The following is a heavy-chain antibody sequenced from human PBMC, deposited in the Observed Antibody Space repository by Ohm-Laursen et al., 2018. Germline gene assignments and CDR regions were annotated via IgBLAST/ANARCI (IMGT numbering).Heavy chain of an antibody. V-gene: IGHV3-48*01. CDR3: AREYGYGEN. J-gene: IGHJ4*02. Sequence: SLRLSCTASGFTFSSYSMNWVRRAPGKGLEWISYISSSITTIYYADSVKGRFTISRDNAKNSLFLQMNSLRAEDTAVYYCAREYGYGENWGQGTLVTVSS. D-gene: IGHD4-17*01. CDR2: ISSSITTI. CDR1: GFTFSSYS.